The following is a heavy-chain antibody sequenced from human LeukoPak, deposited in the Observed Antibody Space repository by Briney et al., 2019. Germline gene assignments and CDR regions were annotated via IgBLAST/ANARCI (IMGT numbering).Heavy chain of an antibody. V-gene: IGHV4-39*01. CDR3: ARLDSSGYFDC. J-gene: IGHJ4*02. CDR1: GGSISSSNYY. D-gene: IGHD3-22*01. Sequence: KPSETLSLTCTVSGGSISSSNYYRGWIRQPPGKGLEWIGSIYYSGSTYYNPSLKSRVTISVDTSKKQFSLKLSSVTAADTAVYFCARLDSSGYFDCWGQGTLVTVSS. CDR2: IYYSGST.